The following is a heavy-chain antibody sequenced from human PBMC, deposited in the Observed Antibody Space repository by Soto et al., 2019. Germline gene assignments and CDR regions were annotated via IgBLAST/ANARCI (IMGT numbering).Heavy chain of an antibody. CDR3: ARHNYGSGSTYFDY. D-gene: IGHD3-10*01. CDR2: IYYRGST. Sequence: SETLSLTCTVSGGSISSINYYWSWIRQPPGKGLEWIGYIYYRGSTNYNPSLKSRVTISVDTSKNQFSLKLNSMTAADTAVYYCARHNYGSGSTYFDYWGQGTLVTVSS. V-gene: IGHV4-61*05. CDR1: GGSISSINYY. J-gene: IGHJ4*02.